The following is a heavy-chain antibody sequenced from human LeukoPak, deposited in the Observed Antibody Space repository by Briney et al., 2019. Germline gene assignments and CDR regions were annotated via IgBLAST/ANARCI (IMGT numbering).Heavy chain of an antibody. Sequence: SGGSLRLSCAASGFTFSSYAMSWVRQAPGKGLEWVSAISGSGGSTYYADSVKGRFTISRDNSKNTLYLQMDSLIADDTAVYYCAKDRVWARGVIGRGEIEYWGEGTLVTVSS. D-gene: IGHD3-10*01. J-gene: IGHJ4*02. CDR3: AKDRVWARGVIGRGEIEY. V-gene: IGHV3-23*01. CDR2: ISGSGGST. CDR1: GFTFSSYA.